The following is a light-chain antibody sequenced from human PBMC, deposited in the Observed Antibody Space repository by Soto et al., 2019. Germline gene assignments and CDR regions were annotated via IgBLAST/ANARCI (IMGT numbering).Light chain of an antibody. V-gene: IGKV1-39*01. CDR1: QSISNH. Sequence: DIQMTQSPSSLSASVEDGVIITCRASQSISNHLNWYQQKSGKAPKLLIFAASSLQSGVPSRFSGSRSGPDFTLTISSLQPEDFATYYCQQSYSSPPTFGQGTKVDIK. J-gene: IGKJ1*01. CDR3: QQSYSSPPT. CDR2: AAS.